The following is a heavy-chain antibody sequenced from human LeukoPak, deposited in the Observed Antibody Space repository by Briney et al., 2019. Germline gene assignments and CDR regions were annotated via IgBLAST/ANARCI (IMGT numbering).Heavy chain of an antibody. CDR3: ARGDYGSGSYFDY. CDR1: GGSISSYY. J-gene: IGHJ4*02. V-gene: IGHV4-59*01. D-gene: IGHD3-10*01. Sequence: PSETLSLTCTVSGGSISSYYWGWIRQPPGKGLEWIGYIYYSGSTNYNPSLKSRVTISVDTSKNQFSLKLSSVTAADTAVYYCARGDYGSGSYFDYWGQGTLVTVSS. CDR2: IYYSGST.